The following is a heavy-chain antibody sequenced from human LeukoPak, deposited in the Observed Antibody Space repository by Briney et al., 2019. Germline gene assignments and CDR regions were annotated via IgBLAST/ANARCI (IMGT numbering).Heavy chain of an antibody. J-gene: IGHJ4*02. V-gene: IGHV4-34*01. CDR3: ARGRGRGYSYGSYSNFDY. D-gene: IGHD5-18*01. CDR2: INHSGST. CDR1: GFTFSSYW. Sequence: GSLRLSCAASGFTFSSYWMSWVRQPPGKGLEWIGEINHSGSTNYNPSLKSRVTISVDTSKNQFSLKLSSVTAADTAVYYCARGRGRGYSYGSYSNFDYWGQGTLVTVSS.